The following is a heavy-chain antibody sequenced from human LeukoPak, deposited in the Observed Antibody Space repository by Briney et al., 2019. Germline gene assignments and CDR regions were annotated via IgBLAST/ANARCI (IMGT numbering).Heavy chain of an antibody. Sequence: ASVNVSCKVSVDTRTVLTMPYDRQGPGKRLEWLGGFDAEDGETIYAQKFQGRVTMTEDTSTDTAYMELSSLRSEDTAVYYCATALILVVPYFDCWGQGTLVTVSS. CDR1: VDTRTVLT. D-gene: IGHD3-22*01. V-gene: IGHV1-24*01. CDR2: FDAEDGET. J-gene: IGHJ4*02. CDR3: ATALILVVPYFDC.